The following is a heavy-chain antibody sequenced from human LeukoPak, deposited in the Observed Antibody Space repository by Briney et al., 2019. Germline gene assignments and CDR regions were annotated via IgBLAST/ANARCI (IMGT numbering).Heavy chain of an antibody. CDR2: INPNSGGT. D-gene: IGHD5-12*01. CDR3: ARSMDIAATITQGY. Sequence: ASVKVSCKASGYTFTGYYMHWVRQAPGQGLEWMGWINPNSGGTNYAQKFQGRVTMTRDTSISTAYMELSRLRSDDTAVYYCARSMDIAATITQGYWGQGTLVTVSS. V-gene: IGHV1-2*02. CDR1: GYTFTGYY. J-gene: IGHJ4*02.